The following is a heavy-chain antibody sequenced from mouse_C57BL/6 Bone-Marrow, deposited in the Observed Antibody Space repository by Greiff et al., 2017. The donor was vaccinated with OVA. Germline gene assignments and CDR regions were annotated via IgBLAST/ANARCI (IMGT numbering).Heavy chain of an antibody. V-gene: IGHV1-47*01. J-gene: IGHJ4*01. Sequence: QVQLQQSGAELVKPGASVKMSCKASGYTFTTYPIAWMKQNPGKSLEWIGNFHPYNDDTKYNEKFKGKATLTVEKSSSTLYLDLSRLTSDDSAVFYCARGGKYYYAMDYWGQGTSVTVSS. CDR1: GYTFTTYP. CDR3: ARGGKYYYAMDY. D-gene: IGHD1-1*02. CDR2: FHPYNDDT.